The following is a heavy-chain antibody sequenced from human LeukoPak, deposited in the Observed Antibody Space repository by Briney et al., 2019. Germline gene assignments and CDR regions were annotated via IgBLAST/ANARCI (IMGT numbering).Heavy chain of an antibody. CDR2: ISGRSSYI. J-gene: IGHJ4*02. CDR1: GFIFSSYS. CDR3: VRDYNGWYYFDY. Sequence: GGSLRLSCAAYGFIFSSYSMNWVRQAPGKGLEWVSSISGRSSYIFYAGSVKGRFTISRDNAKNSLLLQMNSLRAEDTAVYYCVRDYNGWYYFDYWGQGTLVTVSS. D-gene: IGHD6-19*01. V-gene: IGHV3-21*01.